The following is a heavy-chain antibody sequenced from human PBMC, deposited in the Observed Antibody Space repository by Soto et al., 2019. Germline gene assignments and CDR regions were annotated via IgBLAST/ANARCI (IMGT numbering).Heavy chain of an antibody. CDR2: ISSSSSYI. CDR1: GFTFISYS. Sequence: PGGSLRLSCAASGFTFISYSMNCVRQAPGKGLEWVSSISSSSSYIYYADSVKGRFTISRDNAKNSLYLQMNSLRAEDTAVYYCARAAGIYAFDIWGQGTMVTVSS. D-gene: IGHD6-13*01. J-gene: IGHJ3*02. V-gene: IGHV3-21*01. CDR3: ARAAGIYAFDI.